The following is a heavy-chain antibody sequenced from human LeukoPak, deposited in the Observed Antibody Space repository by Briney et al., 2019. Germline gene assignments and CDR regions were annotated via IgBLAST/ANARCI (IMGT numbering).Heavy chain of an antibody. CDR1: GGTFSSYA. Sequence: ASVKVSCKASGGTFSSYAISWVRQASGQGLEWMGWVNTNTGNPTYAHGFTGRFVFSLDTSVSTAYLQISSLKAEDTAVYYCARTDEVVSEAFDIWGQGTMVTVSS. V-gene: IGHV7-4-1*02. D-gene: IGHD3-22*01. J-gene: IGHJ3*02. CDR2: VNTNTGNP. CDR3: ARTDEVVSEAFDI.